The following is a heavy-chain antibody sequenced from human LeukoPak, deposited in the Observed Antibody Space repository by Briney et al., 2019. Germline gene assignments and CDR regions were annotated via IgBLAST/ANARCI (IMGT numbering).Heavy chain of an antibody. V-gene: IGHV5-51*01. CDR2: IYPGDSDA. CDR3: ARHLATVTASRQYYYYGMDV. J-gene: IGHJ6*02. Sequence: GESLKISCKGSGNSFTKYWIAWVRQMPGEGLEWMGIIYPGDSDARYSPSFQGQVTMSVDKSISTTYLQWSSLKASDTAIYYCARHLATVTASRQYYYYGMDVWGQGTTVTVSS. CDR1: GNSFTKYW. D-gene: IGHD4-17*01.